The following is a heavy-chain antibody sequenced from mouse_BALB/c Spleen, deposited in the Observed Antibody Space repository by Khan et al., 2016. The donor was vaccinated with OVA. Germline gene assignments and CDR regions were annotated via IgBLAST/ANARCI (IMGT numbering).Heavy chain of an antibody. CDR2: IYPGIGNT. V-gene: IGHV1-77*01. D-gene: IGHD4-1*01. Sequence: QVQLQQSGAELARPGASVKLSCKASGYTFTDYYINWVRQRTGQGLEWIGDIYPGIGNTYYNEKFKGKATLTADKSSSTAYMQLSSLTSEDSTVYFSARSGTGSFLYWGQGTLVTVSA. CDR1: GYTFTDYY. J-gene: IGHJ3*01. CDR3: ARSGTGSFLY.